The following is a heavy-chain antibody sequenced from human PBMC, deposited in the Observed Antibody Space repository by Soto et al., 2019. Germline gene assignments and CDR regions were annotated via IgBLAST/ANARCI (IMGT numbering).Heavy chain of an antibody. Sequence: QVQLVESGGGVVQPGRSLRLSCAASGFTFSSYAMHWVRQAPGKGLEWVAVISDDGSNKYYADSVKGRFSISRENSKNTLXLQMNSLXXXXXAVYYWGRHKRDLRFLEWSYYFDYWGQGTLVTVSS. CDR2: ISDDGSNK. D-gene: IGHD3-3*01. J-gene: IGHJ4*02. CDR3: GRHKRDLRFLEWSYYFDY. CDR1: GFTFSSYA. V-gene: IGHV3-30-3*01.